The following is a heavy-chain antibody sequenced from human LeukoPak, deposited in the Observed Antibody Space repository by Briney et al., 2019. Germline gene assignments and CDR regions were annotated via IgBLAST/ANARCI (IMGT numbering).Heavy chain of an antibody. CDR1: GGSISGYY. J-gene: IGHJ4*02. CDR3: ASVPYYDSSGSPPH. D-gene: IGHD3-22*01. Sequence: PSETLSLTCTVSGGSISGYYWSWLRQPPGKGLEWIGYIYYSGSTNYNPSLKSRVTISVDTSKNQFSLKLSSVTAADTAVYYCASVPYYDSSGSPPHWGQGTLVTVSS. CDR2: IYYSGST. V-gene: IGHV4-59*08.